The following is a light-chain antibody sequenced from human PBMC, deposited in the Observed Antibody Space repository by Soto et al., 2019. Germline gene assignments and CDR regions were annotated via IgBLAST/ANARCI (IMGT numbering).Light chain of an antibody. Sequence: DIVMTQSPDSLAVSLGERATINCKSSQSVLYSSNNENSLAWYQQKPGQPPKLLIYWASTRKSGVPDRFSGGGSGTEFTLTISSLQAEDVAVYYCQQYYSVPPTFGQGTKVEI. CDR1: QSVLYSSNNENS. V-gene: IGKV4-1*01. CDR3: QQYYSVPPT. J-gene: IGKJ1*01. CDR2: WAS.